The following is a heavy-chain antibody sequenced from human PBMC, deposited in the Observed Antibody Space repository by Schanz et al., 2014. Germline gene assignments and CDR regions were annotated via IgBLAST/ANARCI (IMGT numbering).Heavy chain of an antibody. CDR1: GFIFDDYG. CDR3: ARCVKRYEYYGVDV. CDR2: INWNGGDT. J-gene: IGHJ6*02. Sequence: EVHLVESGGSLVQPGGSLRLSCVASGFIFDDYGMSWVRQAPGKGLEWVSGINWNGGDTSYADSVKGRFNISRDNSKNSMYLEMSSLRAVDTAVYYFARCVKRYEYYGVDVWGQGTTVIVSS. D-gene: IGHD3-10*01. V-gene: IGHV3-20*04.